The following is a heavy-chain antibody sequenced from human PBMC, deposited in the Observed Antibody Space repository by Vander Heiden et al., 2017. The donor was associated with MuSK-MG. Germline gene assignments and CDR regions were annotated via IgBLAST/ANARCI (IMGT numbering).Heavy chain of an antibody. CDR2: ISWEGGST. Sequence: EVQLVESGGVVVQPGGSLRLSCPASGFTLADYTMHWVRQAPGKGLDWVSLISWEGGSTYYADSVKGRFTISRDNSKNSLYLQMNSLRTEDTALYYCAKDISNWNYLEGFDPWGQGTLVTVSS. CDR3: AKDISNWNYLEGFDP. D-gene: IGHD1-7*01. V-gene: IGHV3-43*01. J-gene: IGHJ5*02. CDR1: GFTLADYT.